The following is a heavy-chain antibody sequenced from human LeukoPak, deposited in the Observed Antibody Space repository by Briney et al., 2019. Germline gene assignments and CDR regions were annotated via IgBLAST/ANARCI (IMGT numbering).Heavy chain of an antibody. V-gene: IGHV4-4*07. CDR2: IYTSGGT. J-gene: IGHJ4*02. CDR3: ARTRIAAAGSPSDDY. Sequence: PSEALSLTCTVSGGSISSYYWSWIRQPAGKGLEWIGRIYTSGGTNYNPSLKSRVTMSVDTSKNQFSLKLSSVTAADTAVYYCARTRIAAAGSPSDDYWGQGTLVTVSS. D-gene: IGHD6-13*01. CDR1: GGSISSYY.